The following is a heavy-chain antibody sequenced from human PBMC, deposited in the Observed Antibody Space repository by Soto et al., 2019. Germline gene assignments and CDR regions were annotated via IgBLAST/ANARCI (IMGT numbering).Heavy chain of an antibody. J-gene: IGHJ5*02. Sequence: ASVKVSCKASGYTFTSYGISWVRQAPGQGLEWMGWISAYNGNTNYAQKLQGRVTMTTDTSTSTAYMELRSLRSDDTAVYYCARVGGYCSGGSCYPNWFDPWGQGTLVTVSS. D-gene: IGHD2-15*01. V-gene: IGHV1-18*01. CDR3: ARVGGYCSGGSCYPNWFDP. CDR1: GYTFTSYG. CDR2: ISAYNGNT.